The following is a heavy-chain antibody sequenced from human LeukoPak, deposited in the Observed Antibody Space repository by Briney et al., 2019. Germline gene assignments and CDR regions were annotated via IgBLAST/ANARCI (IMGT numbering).Heavy chain of an antibody. Sequence: VGCLRLSCAPSGVTFTNDWMHCVRQAPGKGLVWVSRIHSDDSSTNYADSVKGRFTISRDNAKNTLYLQMNSLRDEDTAVFYCVRGSHDFDYWGQGTLVTVSS. J-gene: IGHJ4*02. CDR1: GVTFTNDW. CDR2: IHSDDSST. V-gene: IGHV3-74*01. CDR3: VRGSHDFDY.